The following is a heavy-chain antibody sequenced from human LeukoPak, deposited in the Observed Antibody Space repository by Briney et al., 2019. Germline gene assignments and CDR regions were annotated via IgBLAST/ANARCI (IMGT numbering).Heavy chain of an antibody. Sequence: GASVKVSCKASGYTFTSYGISWVRQAPGQGLEWMGWISAYNGNTNYAQKLQGRVTMTTDTSTSTAYMELRSLRSDDTAVYYCARAKRNSGYYYGSENWFDPWGQGTLVTVSS. CDR2: ISAYNGNT. CDR1: GYTFTSYG. D-gene: IGHD3-10*01. CDR3: ARAKRNSGYYYGSENWFDP. V-gene: IGHV1-18*01. J-gene: IGHJ5*02.